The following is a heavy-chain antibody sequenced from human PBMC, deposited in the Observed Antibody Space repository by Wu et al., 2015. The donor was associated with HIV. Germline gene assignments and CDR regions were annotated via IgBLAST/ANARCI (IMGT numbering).Heavy chain of an antibody. CDR1: GTTFSSHS. J-gene: IGHJ4*02. V-gene: IGHV1-69*13. Sequence: QVQLVQSGAEVRKPKSSVKVSCKASGTTFSSHSISWIRQAPGQGLEWMGRIIPIFNTADYSQRFQGRVTITADESTNTAYMQLSSLRFDDTAIYYCATEGGYYLTTSLDSWVQGTLVTVSS. CDR3: ATEGGYYLTTSLDS. CDR2: IIPIFNTA. D-gene: IGHD3-10*01.